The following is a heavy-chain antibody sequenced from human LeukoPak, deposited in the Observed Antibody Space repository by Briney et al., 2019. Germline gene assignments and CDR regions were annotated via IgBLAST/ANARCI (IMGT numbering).Heavy chain of an antibody. Sequence: GGSLRLSCAASDFSFTTYAMSWVRQAPGKGLEWVSSISGGDPTTYYADSVKGRFTISRDNAKNSLYLQMNSLRAEDTAVYYCARLVTTPYFFDYWGQGTLVTVSS. D-gene: IGHD4-17*01. CDR2: ISGGDPTT. J-gene: IGHJ4*02. CDR3: ARLVTTPYFFDY. V-gene: IGHV3-23*01. CDR1: DFSFTTYA.